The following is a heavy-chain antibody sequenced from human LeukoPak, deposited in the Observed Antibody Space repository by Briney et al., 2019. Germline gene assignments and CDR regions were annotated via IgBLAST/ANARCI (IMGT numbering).Heavy chain of an antibody. J-gene: IGHJ6*02. V-gene: IGHV1-58*01. CDR2: IVVGSGKT. Sequence: TSLKVSCKPSGFTFNRSAVQWVRQARRKSLEWIGWIVVGSGKTNYAQKFQERVTISRDLLTSTAYMELSSLRSEDTAVYYCATLDDVWSGYSSVDWGQGTTVTVSS. CDR3: ATLDDVWSGYSSVD. D-gene: IGHD3-3*01. CDR1: GFTFNRSA.